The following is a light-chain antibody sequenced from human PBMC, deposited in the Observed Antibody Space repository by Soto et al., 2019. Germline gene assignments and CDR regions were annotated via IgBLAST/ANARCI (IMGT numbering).Light chain of an antibody. CDR3: QQYKSYST. J-gene: IGKJ1*01. CDR1: QSISTW. Sequence: DNQMTPSPSTLSASVGDRVTITCRASQSISTWLAWYQQKPGKAPRLLIYDASTLESGVPSRFSGSGSGTEFTLTINNLQPDDLATYICQQYKSYSTFGRGTKVDIK. CDR2: DAS. V-gene: IGKV1-5*01.